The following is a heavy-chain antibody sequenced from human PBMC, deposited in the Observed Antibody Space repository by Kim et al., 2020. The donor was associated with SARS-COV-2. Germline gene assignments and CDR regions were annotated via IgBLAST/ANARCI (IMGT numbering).Heavy chain of an antibody. Sequence: SVKGRFTISRDNSKNTLYLQMNSLRAEDTAVYYCAKPGSGSYYEPYYFDYWGQGTLVTVSS. J-gene: IGHJ4*02. V-gene: IGHV3-23*01. CDR3: AKPGSGSYYEPYYFDY. D-gene: IGHD3-10*01.